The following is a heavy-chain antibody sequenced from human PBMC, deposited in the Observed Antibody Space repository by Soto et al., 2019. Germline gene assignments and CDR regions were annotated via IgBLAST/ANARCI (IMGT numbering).Heavy chain of an antibody. V-gene: IGHV3-7*03. Sequence: EVQLVQSGGGLVQPGGSLRLSCAASGFMFSSYVMSWVRQAPGKGLEWVANIRQDGSEEYFVDSVKGRFTTSRDNAKNSFYLQMNSLRAEDTAVYKCARWNYVMDVWRQVTTVTVS. CDR1: GFMFSSYV. J-gene: IGHJ6*02. CDR3: ARWNYVMDV. CDR2: IRQDGSEE.